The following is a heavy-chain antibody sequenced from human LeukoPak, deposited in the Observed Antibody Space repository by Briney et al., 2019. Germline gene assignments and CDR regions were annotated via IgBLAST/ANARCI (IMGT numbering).Heavy chain of an antibody. Sequence: GGSLRLSCAASGFTFSSYAMHWVRQAPGKGLEYVSAISSNGGSTYYANSVKGRFTISRDNSKNTLYLQMGSLRAEDMAVYYCASGGRGYLHDYWGQGTLVTVSS. J-gene: IGHJ4*02. CDR2: ISSNGGST. V-gene: IGHV3-64*01. CDR3: ASGGRGYLHDY. CDR1: GFTFSSYA. D-gene: IGHD3-16*01.